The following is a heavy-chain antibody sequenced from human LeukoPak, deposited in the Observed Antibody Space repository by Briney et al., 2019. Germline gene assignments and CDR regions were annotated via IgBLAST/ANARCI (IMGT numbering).Heavy chain of an antibody. V-gene: IGHV5-51*01. J-gene: IGHJ5*02. CDR1: GYNFANCW. D-gene: IGHD6-13*01. Sequence: GESLKISCKGSGYNFANCWIGWVRQVPGKSLEWMGIIYLGDSDTRYSPSFQGQVTTSADKSISTAYLQWSSLKASDTAMYYCAMGPCGKEQLVGNWFDPWGQGILVTVSS. CDR3: AMGPCGKEQLVGNWFDP. CDR2: IYLGDSDT.